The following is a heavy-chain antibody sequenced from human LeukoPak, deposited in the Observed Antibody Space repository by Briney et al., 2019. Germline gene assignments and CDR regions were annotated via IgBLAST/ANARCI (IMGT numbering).Heavy chain of an antibody. D-gene: IGHD2-2*02. Sequence: SETLSLTCTVSGGSISSSSYYWGWIRQPPGKGLDWIGSIYYSGRTYYNPSLKSRVTISVDTSKNQFSLKLKDVTVADTAVYYCARVVPAAIGYYQHWGQGTLVTVSS. CDR2: IYYSGRT. V-gene: IGHV4-39*01. CDR3: ARVVPAAIGYYQH. CDR1: GGSISSSSYY. J-gene: IGHJ1*01.